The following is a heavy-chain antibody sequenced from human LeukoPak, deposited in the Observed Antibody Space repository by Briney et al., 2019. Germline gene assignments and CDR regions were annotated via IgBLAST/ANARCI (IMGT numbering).Heavy chain of an antibody. CDR2: INTGNGIT. D-gene: IGHD4-17*01. J-gene: IGHJ4*02. V-gene: IGHV1-3*04. CDR3: ARLGDGIDSYFDY. CDR1: GYTFTTYA. Sequence: ASVKDSCKASGYTFTTYAIHWVRQAPGQRLEWMGWINTGNGITKYSQKFQGRVTITRDTSATTAYMDLSSLRSEDTAVYYCARLGDGIDSYFDYWGQGTLVTLSS.